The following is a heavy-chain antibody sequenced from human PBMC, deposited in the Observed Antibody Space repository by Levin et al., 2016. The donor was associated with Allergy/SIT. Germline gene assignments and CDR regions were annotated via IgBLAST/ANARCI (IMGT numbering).Heavy chain of an antibody. J-gene: IGHJ5*02. CDR3: TRGLSSSWSHWFDP. CDR1: GGSISSGSYY. CDR2: IYTSGST. Sequence: SETLSLTCTVSGGSISSGSYYWSWIRQPAGKGLEWIGRIYTSGSTNYNPSLKSRVTISVDTSKNQFSLKLSSVTAADTAVYYCTRGLSSSWSHWFDPWGQGTLVTVSS. V-gene: IGHV4-61*02. D-gene: IGHD6-13*01.